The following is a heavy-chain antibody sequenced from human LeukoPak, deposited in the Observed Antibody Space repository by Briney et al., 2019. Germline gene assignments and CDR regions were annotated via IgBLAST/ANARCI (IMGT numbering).Heavy chain of an antibody. CDR3: ARGGIAAAGTFDY. CDR2: IGSSSSYI. D-gene: IGHD6-13*01. CDR1: GFTFSSYS. J-gene: IGHJ4*02. Sequence: GGSLRLSCAASGFTFSSYSMNWVRQAPGKGLEWVSSIGSSSSYIYYADSVKGRFTISRDNAKNSLYLQMNSLRAEDTAVYYCARGGIAAAGTFDYWGQGTLVTVSS. V-gene: IGHV3-21*01.